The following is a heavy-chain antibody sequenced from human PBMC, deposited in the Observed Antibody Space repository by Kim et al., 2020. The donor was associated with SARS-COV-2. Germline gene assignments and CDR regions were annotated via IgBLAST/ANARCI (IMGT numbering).Heavy chain of an antibody. Sequence: NGGSTGYADSVKGRFTISRDNDKNSLYLQMNSLRAEDTALYYCARDPFDYWGQGTLVTVSS. CDR2: NGGST. V-gene: IGHV3-20*03. CDR3: ARDPFDY. J-gene: IGHJ4*02.